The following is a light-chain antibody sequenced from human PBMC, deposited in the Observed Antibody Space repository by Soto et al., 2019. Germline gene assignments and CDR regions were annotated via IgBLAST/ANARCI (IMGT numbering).Light chain of an antibody. CDR3: CSYAGSGTDNYV. J-gene: IGLJ1*01. CDR1: SGGIGTYNL. CDR2: EGI. V-gene: IGLV2-23*01. Sequence: QSVLTQPASVSGSPGQSITIACAGTSGGIGTYNLVSWYQHYPGKAPKLMIYEGIKRPSGVSNRFSGSKSGNTAFLTISGLQAEDEADYYCCSYAGSGTDNYVFGSGTKVTVL.